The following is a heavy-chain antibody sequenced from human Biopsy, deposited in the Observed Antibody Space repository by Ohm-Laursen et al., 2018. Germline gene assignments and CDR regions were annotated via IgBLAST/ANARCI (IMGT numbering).Heavy chain of an antibody. V-gene: IGHV4-39*01. CDR2: IFYRGST. D-gene: IGHD3-22*01. J-gene: IGHJ5*02. CDR3: ARDYDTSGYYYVS. Sequence: SETLSLTCTVSGGSISNNNYYWGWIRQPPGKGLERIGSIFYRGSTHYKPSLISRLNISVDTSKNQFSLRLNSVTAADTAVYYCARDYDTSGYYYVSWGQGTLVTVSS. CDR1: GGSISNNNYY.